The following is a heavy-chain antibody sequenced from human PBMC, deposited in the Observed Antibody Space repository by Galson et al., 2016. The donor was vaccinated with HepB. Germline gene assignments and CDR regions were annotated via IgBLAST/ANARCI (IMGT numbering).Heavy chain of an antibody. CDR1: GFSLSTSGVG. CDR2: IYWNDDK. J-gene: IGHJ4*02. CDR3: AHAPVRDYDFWCGFYSGGDYFDY. Sequence: PALVKPTQTLTLTCTFSGFSLSTSGVGVGWIRQPPGKALEWLAVIYWNDDKHYSPSLMNRLTIAKDTAKSQVVLTMTNMDPVDTATYYCAHAPVRDYDFWCGFYSGGDYFDYWGQGTLVSVSS. V-gene: IGHV2-5*01. D-gene: IGHD3-3*01.